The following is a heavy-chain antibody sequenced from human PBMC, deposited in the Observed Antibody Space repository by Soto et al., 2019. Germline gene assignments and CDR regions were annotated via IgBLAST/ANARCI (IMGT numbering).Heavy chain of an antibody. D-gene: IGHD2-2*02. Sequence: SVKVSCKASGGTFSSYAISWVRQAPGQGLEWMGGIIPIFGTANYAQKFQGRVTITADESTSTAYMELSSLRSEDTAVYYCARDLGPDIVVVPAAIREFRDYYYYGMDVWGQGTTVTVTS. CDR3: ARDLGPDIVVVPAAIREFRDYYYYGMDV. CDR2: IIPIFGTA. J-gene: IGHJ6*02. CDR1: GGTFSSYA. V-gene: IGHV1-69*13.